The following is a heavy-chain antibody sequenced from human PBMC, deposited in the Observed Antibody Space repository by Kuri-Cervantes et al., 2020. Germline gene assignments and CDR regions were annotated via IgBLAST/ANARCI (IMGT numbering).Heavy chain of an antibody. CDR2: INPNSGGT. D-gene: IGHD1-20*01. J-gene: IGHJ6*03. CDR3: ARDREDLTGRTRAYYMDV. V-gene: IGHV1-2*04. Sequence: ASVKVSCKASGYTFTVYYMHWVRQAPGQGLEWMGWINPNSGGTNYAQKFQGWVTLTRDTSISTVYMGLSRLRSDDSAVYYCARDREDLTGRTRAYYMDVWGKGTSVTVSS. CDR1: GYTFTVYY.